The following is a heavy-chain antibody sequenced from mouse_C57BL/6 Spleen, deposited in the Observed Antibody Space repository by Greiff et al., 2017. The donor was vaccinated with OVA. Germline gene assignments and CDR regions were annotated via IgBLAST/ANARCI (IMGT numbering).Heavy chain of an antibody. CDR3: AARQLRLPWFAY. J-gene: IGHJ3*01. D-gene: IGHD3-2*02. Sequence: EVQRVESGPELVKPGASVKMSCKASGYTFTDYNMHWVKQSHGKSLEWIGYINPNNGGTSYNQKFKGKATLTVNKSSSTAYMELRSLTSEDSAVYYCAARQLRLPWFAYWGQGTLVTVSA. V-gene: IGHV1-22*01. CDR2: INPNNGGT. CDR1: GYTFTDYN.